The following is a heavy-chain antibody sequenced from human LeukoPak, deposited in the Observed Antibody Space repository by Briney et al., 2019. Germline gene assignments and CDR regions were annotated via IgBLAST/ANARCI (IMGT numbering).Heavy chain of an antibody. D-gene: IGHD4-17*01. J-gene: IGHJ5*02. CDR2: IRSKAYGGTT. CDR3: TRVGTTGGWFDP. CDR1: GFTFGDYA. V-gene: IGHV3-49*04. Sequence: GGSLRLSCTASGFTFGDYAMSWVRQAPGKGLEWVGFIRSKAYGGTTEYAASVKGRFTISRDDSKSIAYLQMNSLKTEDTAVYYCTRVGTTGGWFDPWGQGTPVTVSS.